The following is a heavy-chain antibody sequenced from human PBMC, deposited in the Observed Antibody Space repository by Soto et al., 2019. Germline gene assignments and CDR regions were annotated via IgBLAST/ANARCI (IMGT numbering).Heavy chain of an antibody. CDR3: ARDLRAAGRPGMDV. D-gene: IGHD6-13*01. V-gene: IGHV1-69*01. Sequence: QVQLVQSGAEVKKPGSSVKVSCKASGGSFSSYAISWVRQAPGQGLEWMGGIIPIVGTGNYAQNFQGRVTITADEYTSTAYMELSSLTSEDTVMYYCARDLRAAGRPGMDVWCQGTKVTVSS. CDR1: GGSFSSYA. J-gene: IGHJ6*02. CDR2: IIPIVGTG.